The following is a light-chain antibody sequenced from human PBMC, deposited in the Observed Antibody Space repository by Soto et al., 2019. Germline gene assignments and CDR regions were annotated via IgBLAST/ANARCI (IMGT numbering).Light chain of an antibody. CDR2: EVT. CDR3: SSYAGRDISV. J-gene: IGLJ3*02. CDR1: SVDINY. V-gene: IGLV2-8*01. Sequence: QSALTQPPSASGSRGQSVTISCTGTSVDINYVSWFQQHPGKAPKLIICEVTKRPSGVPDRFSGSKSGNTASLTVSGLQDDDEADYYCSSYAGRDISVFGGGTKLTVL.